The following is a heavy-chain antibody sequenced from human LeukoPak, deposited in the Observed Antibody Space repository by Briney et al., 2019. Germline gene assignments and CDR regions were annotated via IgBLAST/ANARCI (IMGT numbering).Heavy chain of an antibody. CDR1: GFTFSSYS. D-gene: IGHD2-15*01. V-gene: IGHV3-7*01. CDR3: ARTNQNIGYCSGGSCAYQDAFDI. Sequence: GGSLRLSCAASGFTFSSYSMNWVRQAPGKGLEWVANIKQDGSEKYYVDSVKGRFTISRDNAKNSLYLQMNSLRAEDTAVYYCARTNQNIGYCSGGSCAYQDAFDIWGQGTMVTVSS. CDR2: IKQDGSEK. J-gene: IGHJ3*02.